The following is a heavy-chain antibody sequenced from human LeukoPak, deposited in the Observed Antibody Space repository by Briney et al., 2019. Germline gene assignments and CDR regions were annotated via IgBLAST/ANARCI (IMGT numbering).Heavy chain of an antibody. Sequence: PGGSLRLSCAASGFTFSNYAMSWVRQAPGKGLEWVSTISGGGGTTYYADSVKGRFTISRDNSNNTLWLQMSSLRAEDTAVYYCAKARSMMTAGRSYFDYWGQGTLVTVSS. J-gene: IGHJ4*02. CDR3: AKARSMMTAGRSYFDY. D-gene: IGHD2-21*02. CDR2: ISGGGGTT. CDR1: GFTFSNYA. V-gene: IGHV3-23*01.